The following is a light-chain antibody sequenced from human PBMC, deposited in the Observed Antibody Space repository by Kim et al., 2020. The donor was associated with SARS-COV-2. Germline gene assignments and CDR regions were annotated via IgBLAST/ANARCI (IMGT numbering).Light chain of an antibody. CDR1: QTISSH. J-gene: IGKJ3*01. CDR3: RQTYITPFT. CDR2: AAS. V-gene: IGKV1-39*01. Sequence: DIQMTQSPASLSSSVGDRATLTCRTSQTISSHLNLSHLKPGRAPKLLLYAASTLRGGVPSRFSGSGCGTDFSLTISSLQPDDFSTFFCRQTYITPFTFGPGTKVDIK.